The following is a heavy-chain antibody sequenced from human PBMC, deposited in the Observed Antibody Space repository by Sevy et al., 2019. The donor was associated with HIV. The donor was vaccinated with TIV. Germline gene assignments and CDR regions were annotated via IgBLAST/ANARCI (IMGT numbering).Heavy chain of an antibody. V-gene: IGHV3-48*03. Sequence: GGSLRLSCAASGFTFSIYEMNWVRQAPGKGLEWVSYINSSGSTIYYADSVKGRFTISRDNAKNSLYLQMNSLRAEDTAVYYCAREGIGRGWFDPWGQGTLVTVSS. CDR1: GFTFSIYE. D-gene: IGHD3-10*01. J-gene: IGHJ5*02. CDR2: INSSGSTI. CDR3: AREGIGRGWFDP.